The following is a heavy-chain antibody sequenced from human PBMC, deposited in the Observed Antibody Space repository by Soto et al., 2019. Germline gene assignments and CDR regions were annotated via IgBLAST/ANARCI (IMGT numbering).Heavy chain of an antibody. D-gene: IGHD3-3*01. Sequence: GGSLRLSCAASGFTFDDYTMHWVRQAPGKGLEWVSLISWDGGSTYYADSVKGRFTISRDNSKNSLYLQMNSLRTEDTALYYCAKDIGGGSSDFWSGYYISYYYGMDVWGQGTTVTVSS. J-gene: IGHJ6*02. CDR2: ISWDGGST. CDR3: AKDIGGGSSDFWSGYYISYYYGMDV. CDR1: GFTFDDYT. V-gene: IGHV3-43*01.